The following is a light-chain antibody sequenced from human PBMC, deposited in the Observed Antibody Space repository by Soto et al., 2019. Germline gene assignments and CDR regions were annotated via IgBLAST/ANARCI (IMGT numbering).Light chain of an antibody. CDR2: KAS. J-gene: IGKJ3*01. V-gene: IGKV1-5*03. Sequence: DIQMTQSPSTLSASVGDRVTITCRASQSIDSWLAWYQQKPGKAPKLLIYKASSLESGVPSRFSGSGSGTEFTLTISSLQPDDFATYYCQQYKTYSRTFGPGTKVDI. CDR3: QQYKTYSRT. CDR1: QSIDSW.